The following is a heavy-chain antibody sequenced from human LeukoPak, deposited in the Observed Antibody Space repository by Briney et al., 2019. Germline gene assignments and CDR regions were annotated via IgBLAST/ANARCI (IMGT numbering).Heavy chain of an antibody. CDR3: ARGSRYYDSSGYRDY. CDR2: IYTSGST. Sequence: PSETLSLTCTVSGGSISSYYWSWIRQPAGKGLEWIGRIYTSGSTNYNPSLKSRVTMSVDTSKNQFSLKLSSVTAADTAVYYRARGSRYYDSSGYRDYWGQGNLVTVSS. J-gene: IGHJ4*02. CDR1: GGSISSYY. D-gene: IGHD3-22*01. V-gene: IGHV4-4*07.